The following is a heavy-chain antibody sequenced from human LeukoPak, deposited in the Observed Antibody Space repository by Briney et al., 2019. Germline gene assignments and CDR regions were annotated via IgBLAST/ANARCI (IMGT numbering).Heavy chain of an antibody. J-gene: IGHJ4*02. CDR1: GFTLSDYY. Sequence: GGSLRLSCTASGFTLSDYYMTCIRLAPGKGLEGFSYIRASGDHMFYADSVRGRFTISRDNAKTSLYLQMSSLRAEDTAVYYCGKGELRDYRVSFDSWGQGTLVTVSS. CDR3: GKGELRDYRVSFDS. CDR2: IRASGDHM. D-gene: IGHD4-11*01. V-gene: IGHV3-11*01.